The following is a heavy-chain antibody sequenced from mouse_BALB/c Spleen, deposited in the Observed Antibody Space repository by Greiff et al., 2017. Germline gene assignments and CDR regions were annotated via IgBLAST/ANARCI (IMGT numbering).Heavy chain of an antibody. CDR2: ILPGSGST. CDR1: GYTFSSYW. CDR3: ARSGGNYGFAY. J-gene: IGHJ3*01. Sequence: VQLKQSGAELMKPGASVKISCKATGYTFSSYWIEWVKQRPGHGLEWIGEILPGSGSTNYNEKFKGKATFTADTSSNTAYMQLSSLTSEDSAVYYCARSGGNYGFAYWGQGTLVTVSA. D-gene: IGHD2-1*01. V-gene: IGHV1-9*01.